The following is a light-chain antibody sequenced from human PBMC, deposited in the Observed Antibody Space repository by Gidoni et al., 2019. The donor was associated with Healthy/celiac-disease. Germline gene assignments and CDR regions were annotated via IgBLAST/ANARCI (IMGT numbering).Light chain of an antibody. Sequence: EIVLTQSPATLSFSPGKRATLPCRASQSVSSYLAWYKQRPGQAPRPLIYDASNRATGIPARFSGSGSGADFTLTISSLEPEDFAVYYCQQRSNWPPSLTFGGGTKVEIK. V-gene: IGKV3-11*01. J-gene: IGKJ4*01. CDR3: QQRSNWPPSLT. CDR2: DAS. CDR1: QSVSSY.